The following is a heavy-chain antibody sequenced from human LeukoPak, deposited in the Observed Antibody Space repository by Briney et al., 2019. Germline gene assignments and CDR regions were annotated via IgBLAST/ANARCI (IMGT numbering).Heavy chain of an antibody. J-gene: IGHJ4*02. D-gene: IGHD3-3*01. CDR1: GGTFSSYA. Sequence: VASVKVSCKASGGTFSSYAISWVRQAPGQGLEWMGGITPIFGTANYAQKFQGRVMITADESTSTAYMELSSLRSEDTAVYYCARVRSYYDFWSGYYTEDFDYWGQGTLVTVSS. CDR2: ITPIFGTA. V-gene: IGHV1-69*13. CDR3: ARVRSYYDFWSGYYTEDFDY.